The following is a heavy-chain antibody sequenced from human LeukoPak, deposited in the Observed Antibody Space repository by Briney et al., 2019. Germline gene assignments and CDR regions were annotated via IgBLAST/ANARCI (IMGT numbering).Heavy chain of an antibody. Sequence: SETLSLTCAVYGGSFSGYYRSWIRQPPGKGLEWIGEINHSGSTNYNPSLKSRVTISVDTSKNQFSLKLSSVTAADTAVYYCARHAQVGVAAAGFDYWGQGTLVTVSS. D-gene: IGHD6-13*01. J-gene: IGHJ4*02. CDR2: INHSGST. V-gene: IGHV4-34*01. CDR3: ARHAQVGVAAAGFDY. CDR1: GGSFSGYY.